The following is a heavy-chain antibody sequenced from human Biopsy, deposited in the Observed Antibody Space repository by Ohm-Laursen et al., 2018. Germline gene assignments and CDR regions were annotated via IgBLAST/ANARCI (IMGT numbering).Heavy chain of an antibody. CDR3: ASHDSSGWWFFDN. D-gene: IGHD6-19*01. J-gene: IGHJ4*02. CDR2: IYHTGSA. V-gene: IGHV4-59*01. Sequence: TLFLTCTVSGGSISNYYCAWIRQSPGKGLEWIGYIYHTGSANYNPSLRSRVTLSLDTSKNQFSLRLTSVTAADTAVYYCASHDSSGWWFFDNWGQGTLVTVS. CDR1: GGSISNYY.